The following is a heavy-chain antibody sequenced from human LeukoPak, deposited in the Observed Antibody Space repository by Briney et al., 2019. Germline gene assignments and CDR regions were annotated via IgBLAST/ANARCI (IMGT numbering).Heavy chain of an antibody. J-gene: IGHJ3*02. CDR2: IYYSGST. CDR1: GGSIYISSYY. CDR3: ARDATVGTANAFDS. D-gene: IGHD4-23*01. Sequence: SDTPSLTSTVSGGSIYISSYYWGWISKPPGKGLEWFGSIYYSGSTYYNPSLKSRVTISVDTSKNQFSLKLSSVTAADTAVYYCARDATVGTANAFDSWGQGTMVTVSS. V-gene: IGHV4-39*07.